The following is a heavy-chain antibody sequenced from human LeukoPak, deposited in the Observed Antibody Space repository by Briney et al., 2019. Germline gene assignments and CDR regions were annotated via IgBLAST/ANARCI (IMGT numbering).Heavy chain of an antibody. CDR3: AGLIAVAGIDY. J-gene: IGHJ4*02. V-gene: IGHV1-69*04. Sequence: ASVKVSCKASGGTFSSYAISWVRQAPGQGLEWMGRIIPILGIANYAQKFQGRVTITADKSTSTAYMELSSLRSEDTAVYYCAGLIAVAGIDYWGQGTLVTVSS. D-gene: IGHD6-19*01. CDR2: IIPILGIA. CDR1: GGTFSSYA.